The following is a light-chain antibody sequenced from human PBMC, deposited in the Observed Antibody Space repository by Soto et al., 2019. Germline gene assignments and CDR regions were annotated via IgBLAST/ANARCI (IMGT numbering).Light chain of an antibody. V-gene: IGKV1-39*01. CDR2: AAS. Sequence: DIHMTQSPSSLSASVGDRVTITCRASQSIASYLDWYQQKPGKAPKVLIYAASSLQSGVPSRFSGSGSGTNFTLTISSLQPEDFATYYCQQRHSTPQYTFGQGPKLEIK. J-gene: IGKJ2*01. CDR1: QSIASY. CDR3: QQRHSTPQYT.